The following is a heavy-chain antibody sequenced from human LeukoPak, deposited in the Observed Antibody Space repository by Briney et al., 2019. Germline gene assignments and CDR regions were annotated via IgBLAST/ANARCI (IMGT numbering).Heavy chain of an antibody. CDR3: ARDAETYCGGDCYSKF. V-gene: IGHV1-18*01. Sequence: GASVKVSCKASGYTFTSYGISWVRQAPGQGLEWMGWISAYSGNTNYAQKLQGRVTMTTDTSTSTAYMELRSLRSGDTAVYYCARDAETYCGGDCYSKFWGQGTLVTVSS. D-gene: IGHD2-21*02. J-gene: IGHJ4*02. CDR1: GYTFTSYG. CDR2: ISAYSGNT.